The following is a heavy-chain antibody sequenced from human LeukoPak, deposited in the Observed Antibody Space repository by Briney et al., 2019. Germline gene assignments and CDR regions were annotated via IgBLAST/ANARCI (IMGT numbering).Heavy chain of an antibody. Sequence: GGSLRLSCVASGFTFSDYYMSWIRQAPGKGLEWLSYISGSGATVHYADPVKGRFTISRDNAEKSLYLHMSSLRAEDTAVYYCARDWQNYYTSGSYWFDPWGQGTLVTVSS. CDR3: ARDWQNYYTSGSYWFDP. D-gene: IGHD3-10*01. V-gene: IGHV3-11*01. CDR1: GFTFSDYY. CDR2: ISGSGATV. J-gene: IGHJ5*02.